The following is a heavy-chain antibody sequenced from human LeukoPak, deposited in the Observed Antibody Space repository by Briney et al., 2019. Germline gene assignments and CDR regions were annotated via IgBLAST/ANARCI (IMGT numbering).Heavy chain of an antibody. CDR3: ARGSHRGYCTTSNCYTVDY. CDR2: MNPDSGNT. Sequence: GASVKVSCKAARYTFPSYDINWVRQAPGQGRAWMGWMNPDSGNTGYSQKFQGRASITTNTSISTAYMELGGLTSDDTAVYFCARGSHRGYCTTSNCYTVDYWGQGTLVSVSS. CDR1: RYTFPSYD. V-gene: IGHV1-8*01. D-gene: IGHD2-2*02. J-gene: IGHJ4*01.